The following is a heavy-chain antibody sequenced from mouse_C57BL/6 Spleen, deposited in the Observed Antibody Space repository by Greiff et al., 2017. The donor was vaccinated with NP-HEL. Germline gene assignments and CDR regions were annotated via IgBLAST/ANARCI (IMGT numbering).Heavy chain of an antibody. J-gene: IGHJ4*01. D-gene: IGHD2-1*01. Sequence: QVQLQQSGAELMKPGASVKLSCKATGYTFTGYWIEWVKQRPGHGLEWIGEIFPGSGSTNYNEKFKGKATFTADTSSNTAYMQLSSLTTEDSAIDYCARTDNGKEVDYAMDYWGQGTSVTVSS. CDR2: IFPGSGST. CDR3: ARTDNGKEVDYAMDY. CDR1: GYTFTGYW. V-gene: IGHV1-9*01.